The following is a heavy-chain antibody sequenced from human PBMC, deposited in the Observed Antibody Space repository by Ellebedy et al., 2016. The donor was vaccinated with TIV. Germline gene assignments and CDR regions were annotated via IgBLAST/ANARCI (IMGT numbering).Heavy chain of an antibody. Sequence: SETLSLXXTVSGAAVSSYYWSWIRQPPGKGLEWIGYIYYSGSTNYNPSLKSRVTISVDTSKNQFSLKLSSVTAADTAVYYCARGVYSNYGLYYYYYMDVWGKGTTVTVSS. CDR1: GAAVSSYY. CDR3: ARGVYSNYGLYYYYYMDV. V-gene: IGHV4-59*02. J-gene: IGHJ6*03. CDR2: IYYSGST. D-gene: IGHD4-11*01.